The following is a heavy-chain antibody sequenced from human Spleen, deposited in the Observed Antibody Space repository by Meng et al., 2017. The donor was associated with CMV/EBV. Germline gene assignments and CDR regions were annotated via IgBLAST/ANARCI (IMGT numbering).Heavy chain of an antibody. CDR1: GFTFSGYW. CDR3: ARDDGSGNVYDFYFGMDV. V-gene: IGHV3-7*01. D-gene: IGHD3-10*01. Sequence: GGSLRLSCAASGFTFSGYWMSWVRQAPGKGLEWVANIKQDGSEKYYGNPVKGRFTISRDNAKNSLYLQMNSLRVEDTAIYYCARDDGSGNVYDFYFGMDVWGPGTTVTVSS. J-gene: IGHJ6*02. CDR2: IKQDGSEK.